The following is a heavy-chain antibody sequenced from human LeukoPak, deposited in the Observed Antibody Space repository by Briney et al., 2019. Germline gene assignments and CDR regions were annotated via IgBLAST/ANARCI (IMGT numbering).Heavy chain of an antibody. V-gene: IGHV3-30*18. CDR1: GFTFSSYG. Sequence: GGSLRHSCAASGFTFSSYGMHWVRQAPGKGLEWVAVISYDGSNKYYADSVKGRFTISRDNSKNTLYLQMNSLRAEDTAVYYCAKDRGYDFWSGYGLGAFDIWGQGTMVTVSS. CDR3: AKDRGYDFWSGYGLGAFDI. CDR2: ISYDGSNK. D-gene: IGHD3-3*01. J-gene: IGHJ3*02.